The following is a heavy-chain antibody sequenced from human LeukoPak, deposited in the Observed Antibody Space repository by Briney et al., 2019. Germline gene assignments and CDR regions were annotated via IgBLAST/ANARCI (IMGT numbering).Heavy chain of an antibody. J-gene: IGHJ4*02. V-gene: IGHV3-74*01. D-gene: IGHD3-10*01. CDR3: AKDRQAMMVRGAPWLDH. CDR1: GFTFSSYW. Sequence: GGSLRLSCAASGFTFSSYWMHWVRHTPEKGLVWVSRINSDGSSTSYADSVKGRFTMSRDNSKNTLYLQMNSLRDEDTAVYYCAKDRQAMMVRGAPWLDHWGQGTLVTVSS. CDR2: INSDGSST.